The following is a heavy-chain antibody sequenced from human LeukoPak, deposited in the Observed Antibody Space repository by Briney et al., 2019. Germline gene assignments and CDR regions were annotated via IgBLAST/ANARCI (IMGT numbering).Heavy chain of an antibody. CDR1: GGTFSSYA. Sequence: SVKVSCKASGGTFSSYAISWVRRAPGQGLEWMGGIIPIFGTANYAQKFQGRVTITADESTSTAYMELSSLRSEDTAVYYCARSHSSGWYARSYYYYYGMDVWGQGTTVTVSS. D-gene: IGHD6-19*01. CDR3: ARSHSSGWYARSYYYYYGMDV. J-gene: IGHJ6*02. CDR2: IIPIFGTA. V-gene: IGHV1-69*13.